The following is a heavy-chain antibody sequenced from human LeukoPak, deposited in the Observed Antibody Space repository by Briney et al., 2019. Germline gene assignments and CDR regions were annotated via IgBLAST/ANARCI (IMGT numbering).Heavy chain of an antibody. D-gene: IGHD5-12*01. V-gene: IGHV4-4*02. CDR1: GGSISSSNW. J-gene: IGHJ4*02. CDR2: IYHSGST. CDR3: ARMVATTWAERDYFDY. Sequence: PSGTLSLTCAVSGGSISSSNWWSWVRQPPGKGLEWIGEIYHSGSTNYNPSLKSRVTISVDKSKNQFSLKLSSVTAADTAAYYCARMVATTWAERDYFDYWGQGTLVTVSS.